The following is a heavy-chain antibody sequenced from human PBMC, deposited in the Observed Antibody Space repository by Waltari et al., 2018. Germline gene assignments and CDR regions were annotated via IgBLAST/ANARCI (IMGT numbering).Heavy chain of an antibody. CDR2: IYYSGST. CDR3: ARDGRPAYGDYDRLDP. CDR1: GGSISSSSYY. D-gene: IGHD4-17*01. V-gene: IGHV4-39*07. Sequence: QLQLQESGPGLVKPSETLSLTCTVSGGSISSSSYYWGWIRQPPGKGLEWIGSIYYSGSTYYNPSLKSRVTISVDTSKNQFSLKLSSVTAADTAVYYCARDGRPAYGDYDRLDPWGQGTLVTVSS. J-gene: IGHJ5*02.